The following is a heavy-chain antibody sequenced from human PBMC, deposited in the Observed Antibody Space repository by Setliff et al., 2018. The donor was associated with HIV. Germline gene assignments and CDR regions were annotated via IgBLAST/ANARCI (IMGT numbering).Heavy chain of an antibody. D-gene: IGHD3-16*01. Sequence: PSETLSLTCTVSGGSMNIHYWSWIRQPPGKGLEWIGSIYYSGSTNYNPSLKSRVTISVDTSKNQFSLRLSSVTAADTAVYYCARGTLYYDYVWGTPFPFDYWGQGTLVTVSS. CDR1: GGSMNIHY. CDR2: IYYSGST. V-gene: IGHV4-59*11. CDR3: ARGTLYYDYVWGTPFPFDY. J-gene: IGHJ4*02.